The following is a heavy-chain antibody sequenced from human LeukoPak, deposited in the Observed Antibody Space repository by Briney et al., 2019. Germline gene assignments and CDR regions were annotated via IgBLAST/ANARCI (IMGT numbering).Heavy chain of an antibody. J-gene: IGHJ4*02. CDR2: ISYDGSNK. V-gene: IGHV3-30-3*01. Sequence: GGSLRLSCAASGFAFSSYAMHWVRQAPGKGLEWVAVISYDGSNKYYADSVKGRFTISRDNSKNTLYLQMNSLRAEDTAVYYCHLGATNGFDYWGQGTLVTVSS. CDR1: GFAFSSYA. CDR3: HLGATNGFDY. D-gene: IGHD1-26*01.